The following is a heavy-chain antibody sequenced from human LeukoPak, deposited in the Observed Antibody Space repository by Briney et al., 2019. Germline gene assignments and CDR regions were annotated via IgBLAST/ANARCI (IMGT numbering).Heavy chain of an antibody. D-gene: IGHD3-10*01. J-gene: IGHJ4*02. Sequence: GGSLRLPCAASGFTFSSYSMNWVRQAPGKGLEWVSSISSSSSYIYYADSVKGRFTISRDNAKNSLYLQMNSLRAEDTAVYYCARQGPMVHGFDYWGQGTLVTVSS. V-gene: IGHV3-21*01. CDR3: ARQGPMVHGFDY. CDR1: GFTFSSYS. CDR2: ISSSSSYI.